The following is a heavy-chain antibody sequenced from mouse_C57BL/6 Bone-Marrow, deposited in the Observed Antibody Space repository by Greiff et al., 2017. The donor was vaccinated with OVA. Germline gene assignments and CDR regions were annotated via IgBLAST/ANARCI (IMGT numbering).Heavy chain of an antibody. CDR2: IDPSDSYN. Sequence: VQLQQPGAELVMPGASVKLSCKASGYTFTSYWMRWVKQRPGQGLEWIGEIDPSDSYNNSNHKFMVKSPFTVAKSSSTDYMQRSRLTSEDSAVYYGARALYYYSRRYDAKGCRGTRTSVPVS. D-gene: IGHD1-1*01. J-gene: IGHJ4*01. V-gene: IGHV1-69*01. CDR3: ARALYYYSRRYDAKGC. CDR1: GYTFTSYW.